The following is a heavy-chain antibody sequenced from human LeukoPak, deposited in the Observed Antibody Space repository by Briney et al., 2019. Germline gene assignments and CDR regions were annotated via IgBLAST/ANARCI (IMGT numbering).Heavy chain of an antibody. CDR2: IIPIFGTA. J-gene: IGHJ6*03. CDR3: TRATTAYYYYYMDV. V-gene: IGHV1-69*13. Sequence: ASVKVSCKASGGTFSSYAISWVRQAPGQGLEWMGGIIPIFGTANYAQKFQGRVTITADESTSTAYMELSSLRSDDTAVYYCTRATTAYYYYYMDVWGKGTTVTVSS. CDR1: GGTFSSYA. D-gene: IGHD4-11*01.